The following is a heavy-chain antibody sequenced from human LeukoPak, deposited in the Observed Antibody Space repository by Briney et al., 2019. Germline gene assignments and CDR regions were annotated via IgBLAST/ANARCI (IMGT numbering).Heavy chain of an antibody. CDR1: GFTFSSYA. D-gene: IGHD1-1*01. J-gene: IGHJ5*02. CDR3: ARGTRVSGPFDP. V-gene: IGHV3-64*01. Sequence: GGSLRLSCAASGFTFSSYAMHWVRQAPGKGLEYVSAISSNGGSTYYANSVKGRFTISRDNSKNTLYLQMGSLRAEDMAVYYCARGTRVSGPFDPWGQGTLVTVSP. CDR2: ISSNGGST.